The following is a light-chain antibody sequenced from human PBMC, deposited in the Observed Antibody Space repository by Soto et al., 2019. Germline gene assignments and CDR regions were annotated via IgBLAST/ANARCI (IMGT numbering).Light chain of an antibody. CDR1: QSVNSN. CDR3: QQYKDWPPRA. J-gene: IGKJ1*01. CDR2: GSS. Sequence: EIVMTQSPATLSVSPGERAALSCSASQSVNSNLAWYQQKPGQAPRLLIYGSSTRATATPARFSGSGSGTEFTLTISSLQSEDVAVYYCQQYKDWPPRAFGQGNKVDIK. V-gene: IGKV3-15*01.